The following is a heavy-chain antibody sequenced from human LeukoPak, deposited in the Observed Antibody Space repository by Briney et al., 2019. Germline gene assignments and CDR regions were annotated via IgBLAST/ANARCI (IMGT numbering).Heavy chain of an antibody. CDR1: GYTFTGYY. CDR2: INLNSGDR. V-gene: IGHV1-2*02. Sequence: GASVKVSCKASGYTFTGYYMHWVRQAPGQGLEWMGWINLNSGDRNYAQKLQGRVTMIRDTSSSTAYMEVSRLRSDDTAVYYCARVSRLYHDTSGRIFDYWGQGTLVTVSS. D-gene: IGHD3-22*01. J-gene: IGHJ4*02. CDR3: ARVSRLYHDTSGRIFDY.